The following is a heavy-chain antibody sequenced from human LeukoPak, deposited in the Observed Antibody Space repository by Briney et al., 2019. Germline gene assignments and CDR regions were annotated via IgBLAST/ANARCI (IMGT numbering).Heavy chain of an antibody. V-gene: IGHV3-23*01. CDR3: AKDRCSSTSCLWHYYYYMDV. CDR1: GFDFSVHA. J-gene: IGHJ6*03. Sequence: PGGSLRLSCAASGFDFSVHAMTWVRQAPGKGLEWVSTIGSGDQTYYTDAVKGRFTISRGNSKNTLYLQMNSLRAEDTAVYYCAKDRCSSTSCLWHYYYYMDVWGKGTTVTVSS. D-gene: IGHD2-2*01. CDR2: IGSGDQT.